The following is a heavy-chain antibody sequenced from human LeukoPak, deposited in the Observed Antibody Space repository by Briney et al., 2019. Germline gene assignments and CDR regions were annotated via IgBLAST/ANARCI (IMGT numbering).Heavy chain of an antibody. CDR2: ISSSGSTI. CDR3: ARDISSYSSSWSWAGPGYGMDV. Sequence: GGSLRLSCAASGFTFSSYEMNWVRQAPGKGLEWVSYISSSGSTIYYADSVKGRFTISRDNAKNSLYLQMNSLRAEDTAVYYCARDISSYSSSWSWAGPGYGMDVWGQGTTVTVSS. CDR1: GFTFSSYE. J-gene: IGHJ6*02. D-gene: IGHD6-13*01. V-gene: IGHV3-48*03.